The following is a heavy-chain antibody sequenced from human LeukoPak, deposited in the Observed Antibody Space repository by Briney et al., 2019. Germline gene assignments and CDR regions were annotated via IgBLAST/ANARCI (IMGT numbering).Heavy chain of an antibody. CDR3: ARHLGYCSSTSCYGEYYYYYMDV. CDR2: IYYSGST. Sequence: SETLSLTCTVSGGSISSSSYYWDWIRQPPGKGLEWIGSIYYSGSTYYNPSLKSRVTISVDTSKNQFSLKLSSVTAADTAVYYCARHLGYCSSTSCYGEYYYYYMDVWGKGTTVTVSS. J-gene: IGHJ6*03. V-gene: IGHV4-39*01. D-gene: IGHD2-2*01. CDR1: GGSISSSSYY.